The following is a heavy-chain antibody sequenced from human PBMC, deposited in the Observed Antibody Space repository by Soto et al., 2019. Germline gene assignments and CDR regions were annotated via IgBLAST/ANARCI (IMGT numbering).Heavy chain of an antibody. CDR2: SYSGEIT. D-gene: IGHD5-12*01. J-gene: IGHJ4*02. V-gene: IGHV4-61*01. CDR3: ASVVNSCYDYQADY. CDR1: GGSVRSGSYY. Sequence: QVQLQESGPGLVKASETLSLTCTVSGGSVRSGSYYWSWIRQPQGKGLEWIGYSYSGEITNYNPSLRSRVTVSVDSSQNQFFLKLSSVTAAVTAVYYCASVVNSCYDYQADYLGQGTLGTVSS.